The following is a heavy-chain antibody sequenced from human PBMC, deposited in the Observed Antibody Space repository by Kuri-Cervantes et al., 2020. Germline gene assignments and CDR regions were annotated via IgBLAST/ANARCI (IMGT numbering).Heavy chain of an antibody. Sequence: GSLRLSCTVSGGSISSYYWSWIRQPAGKGLEWIGRIYTSGSTNYNPSLKSRVTMSVDTSKNQFSLKLSSVTPEDTAIYYCARALRSRDFDYWGQGTLVTVSS. CDR3: ARALRSRDFDY. CDR2: IYTSGST. J-gene: IGHJ4*02. CDR1: GGSISSYY. V-gene: IGHV4-4*07.